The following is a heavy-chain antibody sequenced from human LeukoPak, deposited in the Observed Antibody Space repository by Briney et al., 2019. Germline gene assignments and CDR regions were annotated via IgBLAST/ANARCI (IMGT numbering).Heavy chain of an antibody. CDR3: ARHIGGGIEDMDV. Sequence: PSETLSLTCAVSGGSISSGGYSWSWVRQSPGKGLEWIGYIYVTGNRYNPYLQSRVTISVDTSRNQFFLKMSSVTAADTAVYYCARHIGGGIEDMDVWGKGTKVTVSS. CDR1: GGSISSGGYS. J-gene: IGHJ6*03. V-gene: IGHV4-61*08. CDR2: IYVTGN. D-gene: IGHD3-16*02.